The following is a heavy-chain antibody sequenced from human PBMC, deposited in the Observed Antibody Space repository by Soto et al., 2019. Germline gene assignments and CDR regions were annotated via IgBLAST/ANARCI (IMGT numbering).Heavy chain of an antibody. CDR1: GYTFTSYA. J-gene: IGHJ2*01. CDR2: INAGNGNT. Sequence: QVQLVQSGAEVKKPGASVKVSCKASGYTFTSYAMHWVRQAPGQRREWMGWINAGNGNTRYSQKFQGRVTITRDTSESTAYMELSSLRSEDTAVYYCAREWDSSGWYWYVDLWGRGTLVSVSS. D-gene: IGHD6-19*01. V-gene: IGHV1-3*01. CDR3: AREWDSSGWYWYVDL.